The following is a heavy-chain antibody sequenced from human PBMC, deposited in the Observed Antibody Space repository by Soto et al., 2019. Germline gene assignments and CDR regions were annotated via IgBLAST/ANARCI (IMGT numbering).Heavy chain of an antibody. CDR3: ARADYYGSGSYSTGFRAAFDI. J-gene: IGHJ3*02. CDR2: TYYRSKWYN. V-gene: IGHV6-1*01. CDR1: GDSVSSSSAA. D-gene: IGHD3-10*01. Sequence: SQTLSLTCAISGDSVSSSSAAWNWIRQSPSRGLEWLGRTYYRSKWYNDYAVPVKSRITINPDTSKNQFSLQLNSVTPEDTAVYYCARADYYGSGSYSTGFRAAFDIWGQGTMVTVSS.